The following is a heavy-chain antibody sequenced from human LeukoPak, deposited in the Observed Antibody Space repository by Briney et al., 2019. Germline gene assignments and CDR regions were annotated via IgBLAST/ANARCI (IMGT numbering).Heavy chain of an antibody. CDR3: AKVPCSNNVCPSGDYYYYHMDV. J-gene: IGHJ6*03. CDR2: MNPNSGNT. CDR1: GYTFTSYD. Sequence: ASVKVSCKASGYTFTSYDINWVRQATGQGLEWMGWMNPNSGNTGYAQKFQGRVTMTRNTSISTAYMELSSLRSEDTAVYFCAKVPCSNNVCPSGDYYYYHMDVWGEGTTVTVS. V-gene: IGHV1-8*01. D-gene: IGHD2-8*01.